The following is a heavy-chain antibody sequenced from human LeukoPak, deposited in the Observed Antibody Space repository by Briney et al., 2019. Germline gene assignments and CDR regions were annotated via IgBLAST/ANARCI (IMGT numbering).Heavy chain of an antibody. V-gene: IGHV3-9*01. D-gene: IGHD6-19*01. Sequence: PGGSLRLSCAASGFTFDDYAMHWVRQAPGKGLEWVPGISWNSGSIGYADSVRGRFTISRDNAKNSLYLQMNSLRAEDTALYYCAKSVAANSRGSMDVWGQGTTVTVSS. CDR2: ISWNSGSI. CDR3: AKSVAANSRGSMDV. J-gene: IGHJ6*02. CDR1: GFTFDDYA.